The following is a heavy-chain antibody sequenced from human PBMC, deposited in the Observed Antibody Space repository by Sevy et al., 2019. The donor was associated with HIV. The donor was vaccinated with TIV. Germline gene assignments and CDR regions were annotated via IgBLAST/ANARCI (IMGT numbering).Heavy chain of an antibody. J-gene: IGHJ4*02. Sequence: GESLKISCAASEFTVSSSYMSWVRQAPGKGLEWVSILYSGGRTYDSASVKGRFAVSRDNSKNTLYLQMNSLRAEDTAVYYCATAGTGSYRAYFDYWGQGTLVTVSS. CDR3: ATAGTGSYRAYFDY. D-gene: IGHD1-26*01. V-gene: IGHV3-53*01. CDR2: LYSGGRT. CDR1: EFTVSSSY.